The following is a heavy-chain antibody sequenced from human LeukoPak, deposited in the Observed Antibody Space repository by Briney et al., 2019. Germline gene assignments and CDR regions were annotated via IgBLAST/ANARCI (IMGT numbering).Heavy chain of an antibody. J-gene: IGHJ4*02. V-gene: IGHV3-21*01. CDR1: GFTFSSYS. CDR2: ISSSSYI. CDR3: ARDRLYSSGWYLLFDY. D-gene: IGHD6-19*01. Sequence: GGSLRLSCAASGFTFSSYSMNWVRQAPGKGLEWVSSISSSSYIYYADSVKGRFTISRDNAKNSLYLQMNSLRAEDTAVYYCARDRLYSSGWYLLFDYWGQGTLVTVSS.